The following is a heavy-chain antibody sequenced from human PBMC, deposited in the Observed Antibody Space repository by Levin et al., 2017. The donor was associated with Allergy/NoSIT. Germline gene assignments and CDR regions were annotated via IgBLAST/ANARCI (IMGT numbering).Heavy chain of an antibody. Sequence: SETLSLTCAVYGGSFSGYYWSWIRQPPGKGLEWIGEINHSGSTNYNPSLKSRVTISVDTSKNQFSLKLSSVTAADTAVYYCAGAYCGGDCYSPTIDYWGQGTLVTVSS. CDR1: GGSFSGYY. D-gene: IGHD2-21*02. J-gene: IGHJ4*02. CDR2: INHSGST. CDR3: AGAYCGGDCYSPTIDY. V-gene: IGHV4-34*01.